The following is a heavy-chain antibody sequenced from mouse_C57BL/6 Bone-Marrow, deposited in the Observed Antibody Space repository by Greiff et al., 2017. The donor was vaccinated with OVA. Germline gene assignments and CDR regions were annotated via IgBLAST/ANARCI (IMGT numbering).Heavy chain of an antibody. J-gene: IGHJ1*03. V-gene: IGHV1-39*01. Sequence: LQESGPELVKPGASVKISCKASGYSFTDYNMNWVKQSNGKSLEWIGVINPNYGTTSYNQKFKGKATLTVDQSSSTASMQLNRLTSEDSAGDYCAGPPITTAFSDRDWYFDDWGTGTTVTVSS. CDR2: INPNYGTT. CDR1: GYSFTDYN. CDR3: AGPPITTAFSDRDWYFDD. D-gene: IGHD1-1*01.